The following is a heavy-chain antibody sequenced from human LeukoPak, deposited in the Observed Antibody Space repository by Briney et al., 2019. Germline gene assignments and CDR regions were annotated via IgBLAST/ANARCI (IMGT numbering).Heavy chain of an antibody. D-gene: IGHD3-10*01. CDR1: GFTFSSYA. CDR2: ISGSGGST. J-gene: IGHJ4*02. CDR3: AKGGSYGYLYY. Sequence: GGSLRLSCAASGFTFSSYAMSWVRQAPGKGLEWVSAISGSGGSTYYADSVKGRFTISRDNPKNTLYLQMNSLRAEDTAVYYCAKGGSYGYLYYWGQGTLVTVSS. V-gene: IGHV3-23*01.